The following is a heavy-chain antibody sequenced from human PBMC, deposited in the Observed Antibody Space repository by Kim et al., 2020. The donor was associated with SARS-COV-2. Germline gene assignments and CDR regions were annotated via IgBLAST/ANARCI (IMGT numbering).Heavy chain of an antibody. D-gene: IGHD1-7*01. J-gene: IGHJ4*02. CDR3: AKGELREEAYFDY. Sequence: GGSLRLSCAASGFTFSSYAMSWVRQAPGKGLEWVSVIYSGGSSTYYADSVKGRFTISRDNSKNTLYLQMNSLRAEDTAVYYCAKGELREEAYFDYWGQGTLVTVSS. CDR2: IYSGGSST. CDR1: GFTFSSYA. V-gene: IGHV3-23*03.